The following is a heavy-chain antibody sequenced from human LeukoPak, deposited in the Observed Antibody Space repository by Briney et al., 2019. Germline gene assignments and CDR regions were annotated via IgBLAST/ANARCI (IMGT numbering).Heavy chain of an antibody. J-gene: IGHJ4*02. D-gene: IGHD1-26*01. CDR2: IYHSGST. V-gene: IGHV4-38-2*02. CDR3: ARDSALRASDY. Sequence: PSETLSLTCTVSGYSISSGYYWGWIRQPPGKGREWIGSIYHSGSTYYNPSLKSRVTISVDTSKNQFSLKLSSVTAADTAVYYCARDSALRASDYWGQGTLVTVSS. CDR1: GYSISSGYY.